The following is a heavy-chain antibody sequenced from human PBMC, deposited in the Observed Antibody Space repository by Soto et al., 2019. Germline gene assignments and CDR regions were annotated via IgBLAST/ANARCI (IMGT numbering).Heavy chain of an antibody. Sequence: QVQLVQSGAEEKKPGASVKVSCKASGYTFTGYAMHWVRQAPGQRLEWMGWINAGNGNTKYSQKFQGRVTITRDTYASTAYMELSSLRSEDTAVYYCARVVAVPADFDYWGQGTLVTVSS. J-gene: IGHJ4*02. CDR1: GYTFTGYA. CDR2: INAGNGNT. D-gene: IGHD6-19*01. CDR3: ARVVAVPADFDY. V-gene: IGHV1-3*05.